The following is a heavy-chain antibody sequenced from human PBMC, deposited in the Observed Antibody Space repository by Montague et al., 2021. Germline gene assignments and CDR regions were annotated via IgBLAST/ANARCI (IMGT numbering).Heavy chain of an antibody. D-gene: IGHD3-10*01. J-gene: IGHJ5*02. V-gene: IGHV4-59*08. CDR2: MFYSGAT. Sequence: SETLSLTCTVSSGSIFHAHWSWVRQPPGKGLEWLGSMFYSGATSNNPSLKSRVTMSIDTSTNQFSLKLSFVTAADTAVYYCAKQDYFVSGTSYKGFDPWGQGILDTVSS. CDR1: SGSIFHAH. CDR3: AKQDYFVSGTSYKGFDP.